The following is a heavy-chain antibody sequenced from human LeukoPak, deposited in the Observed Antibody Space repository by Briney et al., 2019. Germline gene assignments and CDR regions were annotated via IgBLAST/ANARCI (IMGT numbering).Heavy chain of an antibody. Sequence: SETLSLTCTVSGGSISSSSYYWGWIRQPPGKGLEWIGSIYYSGSTNYNPSLKSRVTISVDTSKNQFSLKLSSVTAADTAVYYCARPGRYSSGWYGGANWFDPWGQGTLVTVSS. CDR1: GGSISSSSYY. V-gene: IGHV4-39*07. D-gene: IGHD6-19*01. J-gene: IGHJ5*02. CDR2: IYYSGST. CDR3: ARPGRYSSGWYGGANWFDP.